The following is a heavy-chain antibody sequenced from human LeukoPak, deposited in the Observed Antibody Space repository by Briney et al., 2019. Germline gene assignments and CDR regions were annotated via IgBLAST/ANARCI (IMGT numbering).Heavy chain of an antibody. Sequence: GGPLRLSCAASGFTVSSNYMSWVRQAPGKGLEWVSVIYSGGSTYYADSVKGRFTISRDNSKNTLYLQMNSLRAEDTAVYYCARSRIWFGEPYFDYWGQGTLVTVSS. V-gene: IGHV3-66*01. CDR1: GFTVSSNY. CDR2: IYSGGST. CDR3: ARSRIWFGEPYFDY. J-gene: IGHJ4*02. D-gene: IGHD3-10*01.